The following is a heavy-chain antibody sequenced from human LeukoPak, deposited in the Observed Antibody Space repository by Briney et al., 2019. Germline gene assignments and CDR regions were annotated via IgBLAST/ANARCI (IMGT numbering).Heavy chain of an antibody. CDR3: ANSGYSYGVWYFDY. Sequence: GGSLRLSCTASGFIFSSYWMTWVRQAPGKGLEWVANIKQDGNEKYYVDSVKGRFTISRDNSKNTLYLQMNSLRAEDTAVYYCANSGYSYGVWYFDYWGQGTLVTVSS. J-gene: IGHJ4*02. V-gene: IGHV3-7*03. CDR2: IKQDGNEK. CDR1: GFIFSSYW. D-gene: IGHD5-18*01.